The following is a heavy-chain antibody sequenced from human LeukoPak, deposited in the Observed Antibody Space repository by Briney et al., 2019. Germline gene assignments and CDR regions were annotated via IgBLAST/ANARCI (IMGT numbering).Heavy chain of an antibody. CDR3: ARETLRFLEWYDAFDI. Sequence: GGSLRLSCAASGFTFSSYWMSLVRQAPGKGLEWMANIKQDGSEKYYVDSVKGRFTISRDNAKNSLYLQMNSLRAEDTAVYYCARETLRFLEWYDAFDIWGQGTMVTVSS. CDR2: IKQDGSEK. J-gene: IGHJ3*02. CDR1: GFTFSSYW. V-gene: IGHV3-7*01. D-gene: IGHD3-3*01.